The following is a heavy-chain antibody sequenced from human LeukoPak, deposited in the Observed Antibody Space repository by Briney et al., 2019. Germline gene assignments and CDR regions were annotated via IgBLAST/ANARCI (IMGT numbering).Heavy chain of an antibody. J-gene: IGHJ6*02. CDR2: ISSRSSAT. Sequence: GGSLRLSCAASGFTFSTYSMNWVRQAPGKGLEWVAYISSRSSATYYADSVKGRFTTSRDNAKNSLYLQMNSLRAEDTAVYYCARDASGWSRDVWGQGTTVTVSS. V-gene: IGHV3-48*04. CDR3: ARDASGWSRDV. D-gene: IGHD6-19*01. CDR1: GFTFSTYS.